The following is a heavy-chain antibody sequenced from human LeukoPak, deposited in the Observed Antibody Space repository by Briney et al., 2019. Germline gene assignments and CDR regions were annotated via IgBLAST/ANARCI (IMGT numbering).Heavy chain of an antibody. D-gene: IGHD6-13*01. Sequence: SETLSLTCAVYGGSFSGYYWSWSRQPPGQGLQWVGEINPSGSTNYSRSLQNRVTISVDPSKRHLALNLTSVNAADTAVYFCARGRRGAAAGLSYYYMDVWGKGTTVIVSS. CDR2: INPSGST. CDR3: ARGRRGAAAGLSYYYMDV. CDR1: GGSFSGYY. J-gene: IGHJ6*03. V-gene: IGHV4-34*01.